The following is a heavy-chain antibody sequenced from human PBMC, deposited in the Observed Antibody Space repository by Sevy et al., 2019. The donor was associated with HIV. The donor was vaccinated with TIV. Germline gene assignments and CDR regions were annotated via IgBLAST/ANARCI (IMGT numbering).Heavy chain of an antibody. V-gene: IGHV1-2*02. D-gene: IGHD6-13*01. CDR1: GYTFTGYY. Sequence: ASEKVSCKASGYTFTGYYMHWVRQAPGQGLEWMGWINPNSGGTNYAQKFQGRVTMTRDTSISTAYMELSRLRSDDTAVYYCASHSSSWSSFDYWGQGTLVTVSS. J-gene: IGHJ4*02. CDR2: INPNSGGT. CDR3: ASHSSSWSSFDY.